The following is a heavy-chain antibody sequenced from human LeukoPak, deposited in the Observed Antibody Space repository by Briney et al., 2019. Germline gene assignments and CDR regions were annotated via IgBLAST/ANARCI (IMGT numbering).Heavy chain of an antibody. Sequence: GGSLRLSCAASGFTFTAYLIHWVRQAPGKGLEGVAVMSSDGNAMFYADSVNGRFTISRDNSKNTLYLKMNSLRAEDTAVYYCVRESEYYFDHSASFDYWGQGTLVTVSS. J-gene: IGHJ4*02. CDR2: MSSDGNAM. D-gene: IGHD3-22*01. CDR3: VRESEYYFDHSASFDY. V-gene: IGHV3-30-3*01. CDR1: GFTFTAYL.